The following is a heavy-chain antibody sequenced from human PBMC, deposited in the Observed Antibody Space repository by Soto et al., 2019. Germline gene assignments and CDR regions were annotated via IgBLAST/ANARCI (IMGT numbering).Heavy chain of an antibody. CDR1: GGTFSSYT. D-gene: IGHD4-17*01. Sequence: ASVKVSCKASGGTFSSYTISWVRQAPGQGLEWMGRIIPILGIANYAQKFQGRVTITADKSTSTAYMELSSLRSEDTAVYYCASREPSTVTTAEDAFDIWGQGTMVTVSS. CDR2: IIPILGIA. V-gene: IGHV1-69*02. J-gene: IGHJ3*02. CDR3: ASREPSTVTTAEDAFDI.